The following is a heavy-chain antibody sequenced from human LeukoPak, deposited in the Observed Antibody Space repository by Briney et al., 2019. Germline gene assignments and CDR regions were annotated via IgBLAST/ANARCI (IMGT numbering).Heavy chain of an antibody. V-gene: IGHV3-48*03. CDR1: GFTFSSYE. D-gene: IGHD3-22*01. CDR2: ISSSGSTI. Sequence: AGGSPRLSCAASGFTFSSYEMNWVRQAPGKGLEWVSYISSSGSTIYYADSVKGRFTISRDNAKNSLYLQMNSLRAEDTAVYYCARVTYDSSGYYGILLDPWGQGTLVTVSS. J-gene: IGHJ5*02. CDR3: ARVTYDSSGYYGILLDP.